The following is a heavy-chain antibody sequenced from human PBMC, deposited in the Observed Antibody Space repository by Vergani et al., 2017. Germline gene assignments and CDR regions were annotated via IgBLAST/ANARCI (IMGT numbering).Heavy chain of an antibody. J-gene: IGHJ4*02. D-gene: IGHD5-18*01. V-gene: IGHV4-38-2*01. Sequence: QVQLQESGPGLVKPSETLSLTCAVSGYSISSGYYWGWLRQPPGKGLEWIGSIYHSGSTYYNPSLKSRVTIAVDTSKHQFSLKLSSVTAADTAVYYCARATAMAATSFDYWGQGTLVTVSS. CDR3: ARATAMAATSFDY. CDR2: IYHSGST. CDR1: GYSISSGYY.